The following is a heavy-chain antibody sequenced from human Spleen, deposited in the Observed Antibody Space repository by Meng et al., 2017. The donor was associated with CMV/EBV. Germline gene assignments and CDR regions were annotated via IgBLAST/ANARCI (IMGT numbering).Heavy chain of an antibody. CDR1: GFTVSSSY. V-gene: IGHV3-53*01. CDR3: ARVVPAANLAGMDV. CDR2: IHSGGST. Sequence: GESLKISCAASGFTVSSSYISWVRQAPGKGLEWVSVIHSGGSTYYAESVKGRFSFSRDNSKNTLYLQMNSLRVEDTAVYYCARVVPAANLAGMDVWGQGTTVTVSS. D-gene: IGHD2-2*01. J-gene: IGHJ6*02.